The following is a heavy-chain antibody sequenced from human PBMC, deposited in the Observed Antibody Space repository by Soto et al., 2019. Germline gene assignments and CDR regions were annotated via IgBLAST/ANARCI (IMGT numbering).Heavy chain of an antibody. Sequence: GGSLRLSCAASGFTFSSYAMHWVRQAPGKGLEWVAVISYDGSNKYYADSVKGRFTISRDNSKNTLYLQMNSRRAEDTAVYYCARDRLANCSSTSCYPRASLTFDYWGQGTLVTVSS. CDR2: ISYDGSNK. CDR3: ARDRLANCSSTSCYPRASLTFDY. J-gene: IGHJ4*02. D-gene: IGHD2-2*01. V-gene: IGHV3-30-3*01. CDR1: GFTFSSYA.